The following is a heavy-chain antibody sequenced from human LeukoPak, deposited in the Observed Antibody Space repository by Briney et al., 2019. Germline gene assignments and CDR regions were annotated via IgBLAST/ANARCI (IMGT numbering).Heavy chain of an antibody. V-gene: IGHV1-2*02. D-gene: IGHD3-22*01. CDR2: INPNSGGT. CDR1: GHTFTGYY. CDR3: ASLYYYDSSGYYGNDAFDI. Sequence: GASVKVSCKASGHTFTGYYMHWVRQAPGQGLEWMGWINPNSGGTNYAQKFQGRVTMTRDTSISTAYMELSSLRSDDTAVYYCASLYYYDSSGYYGNDAFDIWGRGTMVTVSS. J-gene: IGHJ3*02.